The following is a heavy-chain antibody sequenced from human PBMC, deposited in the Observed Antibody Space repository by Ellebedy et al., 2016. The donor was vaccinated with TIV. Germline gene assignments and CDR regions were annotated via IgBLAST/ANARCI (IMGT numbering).Heavy chain of an antibody. V-gene: IGHV3-23*01. CDR2: ISGSGGST. CDR3: ANGDILTGYYGSYFDY. D-gene: IGHD3-9*01. J-gene: IGHJ4*02. CDR1: GFTVSSNS. Sequence: GGSLRLXCAASGFTVSSNSMSWVRQAPGKGLEWVSAISGSGGSTYYADSVKGRFTISRDNSKNTLYLQMNSLRAEDTAVYYCANGDILTGYYGSYFDYWGQGTLVTVSS.